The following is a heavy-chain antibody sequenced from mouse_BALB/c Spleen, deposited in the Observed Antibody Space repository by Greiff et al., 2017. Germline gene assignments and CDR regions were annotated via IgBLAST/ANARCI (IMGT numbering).Heavy chain of an antibody. V-gene: IGHV1-9*01. CDR1: GYTFSSYW. Sequence: QVQLPQSGAELLKPGASVKISCKATGYTFSSYWIEWVKQRPGHGLEWIGEILPGSGSTNYNEKFKGKATFTADTSSNTAYMQLSCLTSEDSAVYYCAELRPPYYYAMDYWGQGTSVTVSS. CDR3: AELRPPYYYAMDY. D-gene: IGHD1-2*01. CDR2: ILPGSGST. J-gene: IGHJ4*01.